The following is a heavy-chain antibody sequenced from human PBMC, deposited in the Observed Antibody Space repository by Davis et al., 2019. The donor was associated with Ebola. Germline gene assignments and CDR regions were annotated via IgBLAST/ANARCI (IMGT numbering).Heavy chain of an antibody. Sequence: PGGSLRLSCAASGFTFSSYAMHWVRQAPGKGLEWVAVISYDGSNKYYADSVKGRFTISRDNSKNTLYLQMNSLRAEDTAVYYCAKGRWITFGGVIVSPPPDYWGQGTLVTVSS. CDR3: AKGRWITFGGVIVSPPPDY. CDR2: ISYDGSNK. D-gene: IGHD3-16*02. J-gene: IGHJ4*02. CDR1: GFTFSSYA. V-gene: IGHV3-30-3*01.